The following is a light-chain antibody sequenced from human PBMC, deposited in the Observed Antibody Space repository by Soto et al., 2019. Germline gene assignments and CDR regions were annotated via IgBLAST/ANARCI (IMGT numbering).Light chain of an antibody. CDR2: GAS. V-gene: IGKV3D-15*01. J-gene: IGKJ3*01. CDR1: QSVSSN. CDR3: QQYNKWPPFT. Sequence: EIVMTQSPATLSVSPGERATLSCRASQSVSSNLAWYQQKPDQAPRLLIYGASTRATGVPARFSGSGSGTEFTLTISSLQSEDFAVYYCQQYNKWPPFTFGPGTKVDIK.